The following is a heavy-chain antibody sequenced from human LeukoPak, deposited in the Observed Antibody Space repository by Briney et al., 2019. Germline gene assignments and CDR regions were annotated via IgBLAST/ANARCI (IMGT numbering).Heavy chain of an antibody. CDR1: GFTFSNAW. Sequence: GGSLRLSCAASGFTFSNAWMSWVRQAPGKGLEWVGRIKSKTDGGTTDYAAPVKGRFTISRDDSKNTLYLQMNSLKTEDTAVYYCTTDQRWSGWYDYWGQGTLVTVSS. D-gene: IGHD6-19*01. CDR2: IKSKTDGGTT. V-gene: IGHV3-15*01. J-gene: IGHJ4*02. CDR3: TTDQRWSGWYDY.